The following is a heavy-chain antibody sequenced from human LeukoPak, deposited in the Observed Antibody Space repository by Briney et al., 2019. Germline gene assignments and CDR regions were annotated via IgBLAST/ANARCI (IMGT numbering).Heavy chain of an antibody. J-gene: IGHJ4*02. Sequence: GASVKVSCKASGYTFTSYYMHWVRQAPGQGLEWMGIINPSGGSTSYAQKFQGRVTMTRDTSTSTVYLELSSLRSEDTAVLYCAVPLATAYLDYWGQGTLVTVSS. CDR2: INPSGGST. V-gene: IGHV1-46*01. CDR1: GYTFTSYY. CDR3: AVPLATAYLDY. D-gene: IGHD6-13*01.